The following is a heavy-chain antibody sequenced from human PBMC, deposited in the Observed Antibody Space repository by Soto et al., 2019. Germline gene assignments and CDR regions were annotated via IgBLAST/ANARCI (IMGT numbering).Heavy chain of an antibody. CDR3: AKGGSNGWYDVFDM. J-gene: IGHJ3*02. D-gene: IGHD6-19*01. CDR1: GFTFSIYA. Sequence: PGGSLRLSCAASGFTFSIYAMSWVRQAPGKGLEWVSTISGSGTSTYYADSVKGRFTFSRDNSKNTLYLQMNSLRADDTAVYYSAKGGSNGWYDVFDMGGQGKKATVSS. V-gene: IGHV3-23*01. CDR2: ISGSGTST.